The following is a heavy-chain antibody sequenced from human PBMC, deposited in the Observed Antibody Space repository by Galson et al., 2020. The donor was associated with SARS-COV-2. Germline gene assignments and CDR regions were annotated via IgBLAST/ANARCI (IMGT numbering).Heavy chain of an antibody. Sequence: STYYNPSLKSRVTISVDTSKNQFSLKLSSVTAADTAVYYCARLAGYSSSWYADYFDYWGQGTLVTVSS. J-gene: IGHJ4*02. V-gene: IGHV4-39*01. CDR2: ST. CDR3: ARLAGYSSSWYADYFDY. D-gene: IGHD6-13*01.